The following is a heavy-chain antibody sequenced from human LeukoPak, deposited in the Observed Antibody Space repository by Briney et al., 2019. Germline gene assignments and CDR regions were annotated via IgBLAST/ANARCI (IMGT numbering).Heavy chain of an antibody. D-gene: IGHD5-18*01. CDR2: MNPNSGNT. J-gene: IGHJ4*02. CDR1: GYTLTSYD. V-gene: IGHV1-8*01. CDR3: ARTHSSASMVFDY. Sequence: ASVKVSCKASGYTLTSYDINWVRQATGQGLEWMGWMNPNSGNTGYAQKFQGRVTMTRNTSISTAYMELSSLRSEDTAVYYCARTHSSASMVFDYWGQGTLVTVSS.